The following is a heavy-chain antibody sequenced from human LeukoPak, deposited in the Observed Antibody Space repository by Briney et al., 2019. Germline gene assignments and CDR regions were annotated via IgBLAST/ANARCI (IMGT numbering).Heavy chain of an antibody. Sequence: GGSLRLSCAASGFTFSSYGMHWVRQAPGKGLEWVAVISYDGSNTYYADSVKGRFTISRDNSKNMLYLQMNSLRAEDTAVYYCAKDRAVTGLVGATPYYYYYYGMDVWGQGTTVTVSS. J-gene: IGHJ6*02. CDR2: ISYDGSNT. CDR3: AKDRAVTGLVGATPYYYYYYGMDV. CDR1: GFTFSSYG. D-gene: IGHD1-26*01. V-gene: IGHV3-30*18.